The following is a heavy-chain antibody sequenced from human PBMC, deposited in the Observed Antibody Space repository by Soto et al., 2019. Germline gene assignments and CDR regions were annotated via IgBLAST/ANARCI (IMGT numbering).Heavy chain of an antibody. CDR1: GDSVSSNSAA. V-gene: IGHV6-1*01. CDR3: ARERGVLSEAFDI. CDR2: TYYRSKWYN. D-gene: IGHD3-10*01. J-gene: IGHJ3*02. Sequence: SPTLSLPCAISGDSVSSNSAAWNWLRQSPSRGLEWLGRTYYRSKWYNDYVVSVKSRITINPDTSKNQFSLQLNSVTPEDTAVYYCARERGVLSEAFDIWGQGTVVTVSS.